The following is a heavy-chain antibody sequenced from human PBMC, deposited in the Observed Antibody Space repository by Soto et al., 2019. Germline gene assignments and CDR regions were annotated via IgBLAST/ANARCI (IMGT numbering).Heavy chain of an antibody. CDR2: IFHSGRT. Sequence: SETLSLTCTVSGGSIRSYYWSWIRQPPGKGLEWIGHIFHSGRTHFNPSLKSRVSISVDTSKNQFSLYLMSVTAADTAVYYCARWVEVSLDYFDSWGQGAPVTVSS. D-gene: IGHD2-15*01. J-gene: IGHJ4*02. CDR3: ARWVEVSLDYFDS. CDR1: GGSIRSYY. V-gene: IGHV4-59*12.